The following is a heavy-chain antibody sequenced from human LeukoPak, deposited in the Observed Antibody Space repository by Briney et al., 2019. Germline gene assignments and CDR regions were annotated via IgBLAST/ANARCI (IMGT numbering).Heavy chain of an antibody. CDR1: GFSLSSYA. J-gene: IGHJ4*02. CDR3: AKGRTTTVRFLIDY. Sequence: GGSLRLSCTVSGFSLSSYALSWVRRAPGKGLEWVSATSSSDAGKYYADSVRGRFTISRDNSKNTLYLQMNSLRAEDTAVYYCAKGRTTTVRFLIDYWGQGTLVTVSS. D-gene: IGHD4-17*01. V-gene: IGHV3-23*01. CDR2: TSSSDAGK.